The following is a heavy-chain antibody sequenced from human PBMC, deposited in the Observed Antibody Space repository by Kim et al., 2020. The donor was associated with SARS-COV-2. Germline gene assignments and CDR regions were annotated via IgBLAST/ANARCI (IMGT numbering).Heavy chain of an antibody. V-gene: IGHV3-74*01. CDR1: GFTFSNYW. CDR2: INSDGGDT. J-gene: IGHJ5*02. Sequence: GGSQRLSCEASGFTFSNYWMNWVRQGPGKGLVWVSRINSDGGDTHYADSVKGRFTISRDNAENTLHLQLNSLGVEDTAIYYCARGTFQQGFDPWGQGTLVTVSS. CDR3: ARGTFQQGFDP.